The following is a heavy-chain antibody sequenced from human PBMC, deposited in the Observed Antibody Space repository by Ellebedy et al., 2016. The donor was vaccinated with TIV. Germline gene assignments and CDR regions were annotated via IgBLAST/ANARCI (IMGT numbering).Heavy chain of an antibody. J-gene: IGHJ4*02. Sequence: MPSETLSLTCAVYGGSFSGYYWSWIRQPPGKGLEWIGEINHSGSTNYNPSLKSRVTISVDTSKNQFSLKLSSVTAADTAVYYCARGQGYYAAWGQGTLVTVSS. V-gene: IGHV4-34*01. CDR2: INHSGST. CDR3: ARGQGYYAA. D-gene: IGHD3-10*01. CDR1: GGSFSGYY.